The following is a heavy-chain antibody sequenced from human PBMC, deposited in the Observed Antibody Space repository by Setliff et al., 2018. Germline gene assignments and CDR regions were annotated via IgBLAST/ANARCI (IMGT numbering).Heavy chain of an antibody. CDR2: IHHSGST. Sequence: LSLTCAVSGYSTSNIYYWGWIRQPPGKGLEWIATIHHSGSTNYNPSLKSRATISVDTSKNQFSLKVSSVTAADTAVYYCGRVGNWNFFDFWGQGTLVTVSS. CDR1: GYSTSNIYY. J-gene: IGHJ4*02. CDR3: GRVGNWNFFDF. V-gene: IGHV4-38-2*01. D-gene: IGHD1-1*01.